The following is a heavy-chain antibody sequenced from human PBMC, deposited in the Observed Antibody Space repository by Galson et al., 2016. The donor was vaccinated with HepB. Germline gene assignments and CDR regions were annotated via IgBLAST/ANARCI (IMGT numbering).Heavy chain of an antibody. V-gene: IGHV3-66*01. D-gene: IGHD3-9*01. CDR3: ARNVPVTKFGF. CDR1: GVTVSNNY. Sequence: SLRLSCAASGVTVSNNYMSWARQAPGKGLECVSLIYSGGDTYYADSVKGRFTISRVNSKNTVYLHMNSLRAEDTAVYYCARNVPVTKFGFWGQGTLVTVSS. CDR2: IYSGGDT. J-gene: IGHJ4*02.